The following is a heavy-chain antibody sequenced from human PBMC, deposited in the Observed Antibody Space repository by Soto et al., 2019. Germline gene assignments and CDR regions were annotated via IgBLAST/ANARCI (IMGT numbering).Heavy chain of an antibody. CDR2: IYYSGTT. CDR3: ARHFRAGYYGSGSYYIPYYFDY. D-gene: IGHD3-10*01. V-gene: IGHV4-59*08. J-gene: IGHJ4*02. CDR1: GDSIKSNYF. Sequence: SETLSLTCAVSGDSIKSNYFWTWVRQPPGKGLEWIGYIYYSGTTYYNPSLKSRVTISVDTSKNQFSLKLSSVTAADTAVYYCARHFRAGYYGSGSYYIPYYFDYWGQGTLVTVSS.